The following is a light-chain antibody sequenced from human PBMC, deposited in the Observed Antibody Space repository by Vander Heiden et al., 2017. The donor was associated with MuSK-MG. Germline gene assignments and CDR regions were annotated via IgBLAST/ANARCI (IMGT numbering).Light chain of an antibody. CDR2: DDA. CDR3: QVWDGSRDLVV. CDR1: NIGGKS. V-gene: IGLV3-21*02. J-gene: IGLJ2*01. Sequence: YVVTQPPSVSVAPGQTGTIACGGDNIGGKSVHWYQQRPGQAPALVVYDDAERPSVIPERFSGSNSVNTATLTITGVEAGDEADYYCQVWDGSRDLVVFGGGTRLTVL.